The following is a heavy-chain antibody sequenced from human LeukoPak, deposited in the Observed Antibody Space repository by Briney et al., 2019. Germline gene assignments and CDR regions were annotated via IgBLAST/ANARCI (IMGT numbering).Heavy chain of an antibody. V-gene: IGHV3-30-3*01. D-gene: IGHD4-11*01. CDR1: GFTFSDYN. J-gene: IGHJ4*02. CDR3: ARAMTS. CDR2: MSPDGNKK. Sequence: GGSLRLSCAASGFTFSDYNMHWVRQAPGKGLDWVALMSPDGNKKYYADSVKGRFTISRDNSKNTVDLQLNSLRAEDTAVYYCARAMTSWGQGTLVTVSS.